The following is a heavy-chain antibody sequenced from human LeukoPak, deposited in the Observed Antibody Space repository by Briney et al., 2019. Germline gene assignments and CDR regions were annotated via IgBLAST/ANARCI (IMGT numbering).Heavy chain of an antibody. Sequence: PGGSLRLSCTASGFTFGDYAMSWVRQAPGKGLEWVGFIRSKAYGGTTEYAASVKGRFTISRDDSKSIAYLQMNSLKTEDTAVYYCTRAPHYYDGSGYYYWGQGTLVTVSS. CDR1: GFTFGDYA. V-gene: IGHV3-49*04. CDR2: IRSKAYGGTT. CDR3: TRAPHYYDGSGYYY. J-gene: IGHJ4*02. D-gene: IGHD3-22*01.